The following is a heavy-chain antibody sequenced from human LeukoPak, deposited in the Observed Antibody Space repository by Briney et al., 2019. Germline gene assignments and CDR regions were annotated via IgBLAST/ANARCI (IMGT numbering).Heavy chain of an antibody. J-gene: IGHJ5*02. D-gene: IGHD2-2*03. Sequence: GSLRLSCAASGFTFSSYAMHWVRQAPGKGLEWVAVISYDGSNKYYADSVKGRFTISRDNSKNTLYLQMNSLRAEDTAVYYCARDVRAVGYCSSTSCYGNWFDPWGQGTLVTVSS. CDR1: GFTFSSYA. CDR3: ARDVRAVGYCSSTSCYGNWFDP. V-gene: IGHV3-30-3*01. CDR2: ISYDGSNK.